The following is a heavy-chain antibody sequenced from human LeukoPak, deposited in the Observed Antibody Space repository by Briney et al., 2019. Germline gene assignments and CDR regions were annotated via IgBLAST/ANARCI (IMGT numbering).Heavy chain of an antibody. CDR1: GFTFSSYS. V-gene: IGHV3-21*01. J-gene: IGHJ4*02. D-gene: IGHD3-9*01. CDR3: ASPLGKNYDILTGYPDY. CDR2: ISSSSSYI. Sequence: GGSLRLSCAASGFTFSSYSMNWVRQAPGKGLEWVSSISSSSSYIYYADSVKGRFTIARDNAKNSLYLQMNILRAEDTAVYYCASPLGKNYDILTGYPDYWGQGTLVTVSS.